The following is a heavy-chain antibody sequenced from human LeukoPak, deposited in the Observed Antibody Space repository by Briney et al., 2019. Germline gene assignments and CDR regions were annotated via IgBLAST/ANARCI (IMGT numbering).Heavy chain of an antibody. V-gene: IGHV4-39*01. CDR2: IYYSGST. CDR1: GGTFSSSSYY. J-gene: IGHJ4*02. D-gene: IGHD3-16*02. CDR3: ARCRGYDYVWGSYRYLDY. Sequence: PSETLSLTCTVSGGTFSSSSYYWGCLPQAPGKGLVWIVSIYYSGSTYYNPSFKSRVTISVDTFKNQFSLKLSSVTAADTAVYYCARCRGYDYVWGSYRYLDYWGQGTLVTVSS.